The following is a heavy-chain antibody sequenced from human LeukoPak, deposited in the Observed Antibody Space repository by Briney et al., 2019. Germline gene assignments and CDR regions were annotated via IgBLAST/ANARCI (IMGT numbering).Heavy chain of an antibody. CDR1: GYTFTSYY. CDR3: ARESPGVGATSNLIGYYYYYCMDV. CDR2: MNPNSGNT. V-gene: IGHV1-8*03. D-gene: IGHD1-26*01. J-gene: IGHJ6*03. Sequence: GASVKVSCKASGYTFTSYYINWVRQATGQGLECMGWMNPNSGNTGYAQKFQGRVTITRNTSISTAYMELSSLRSEDTAVYYCARESPGVGATSNLIGYYYYYCMDVWGKGTTVTVSS.